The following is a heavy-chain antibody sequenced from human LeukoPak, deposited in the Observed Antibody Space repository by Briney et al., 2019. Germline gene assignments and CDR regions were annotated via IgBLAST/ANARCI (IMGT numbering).Heavy chain of an antibody. V-gene: IGHV4-4*09. CDR3: ARRAVAENYFDY. CDR2: IYSSGST. Sequence: PSETLSLTCTVSGGSISSYYWSWIRQPPGKGLEWIGYIYSSGSTTYNSSLKSRVTISVDTSKNQFSLKLSSVTAADTAVYYCARRAVAENYFDYWGQGTLVTVSS. J-gene: IGHJ4*02. D-gene: IGHD6-19*01. CDR1: GGSISSYY.